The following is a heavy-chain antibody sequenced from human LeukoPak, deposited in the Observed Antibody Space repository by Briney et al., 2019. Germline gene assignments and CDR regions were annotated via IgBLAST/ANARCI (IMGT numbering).Heavy chain of an antibody. D-gene: IGHD3-22*01. CDR2: INWNGDST. V-gene: IGHV3-20*04. Sequence: GGSLRLSCAASGFNLDDYDMSWVRQVPGKGLEWVSDINWNGDSTSYGDFVKGRFTISRDNAKNSVYLQMNNVRAEDTAFYYCAKDIGSLTYWYDDSNYSGALDYWGQGTLVTVSS. CDR3: AKDIGSLTYWYDDSNYSGALDY. J-gene: IGHJ4*02. CDR1: GFNLDDYD.